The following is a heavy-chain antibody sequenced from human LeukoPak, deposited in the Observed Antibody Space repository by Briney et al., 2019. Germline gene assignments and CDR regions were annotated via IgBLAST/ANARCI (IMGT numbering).Heavy chain of an antibody. CDR1: GGSISSYY. J-gene: IGHJ5*02. CDR3: ARDRKDRDYYGSGSYRRWFDP. CDR2: IYTSGST. V-gene: IGHV4-4*07. D-gene: IGHD3-10*01. Sequence: SETLSLTCTVSGGSISSYYWSWIRQPAGKGLEWVGRIYTSGSTNYNPSLKSRVTMSVDTSKNQFPLKLSSVTAADTAVYYCARDRKDRDYYGSGSYRRWFDPWGQGTLVTVSS.